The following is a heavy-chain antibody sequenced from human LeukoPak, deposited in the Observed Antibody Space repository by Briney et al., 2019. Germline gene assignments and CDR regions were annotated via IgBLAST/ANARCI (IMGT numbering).Heavy chain of an antibody. V-gene: IGHV4-30-4*08. CDR2: IYYSGST. CDR1: AASISSGDYY. CDR3: ARDSPVGATRFFDY. Sequence: PSQTLSLTSTVSAASISSGDYYWSWIRQPPGKGLEWIGYIYYSGSTYYNPSLKSRVTISVDTSKNQFSLKLNSVTAADTAVYYCARDSPVGATRFFDYWGQGTLVTVSS. J-gene: IGHJ4*02. D-gene: IGHD1-26*01.